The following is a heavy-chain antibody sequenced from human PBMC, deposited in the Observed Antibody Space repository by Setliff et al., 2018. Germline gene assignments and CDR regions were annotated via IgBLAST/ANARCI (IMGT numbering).Heavy chain of an antibody. Sequence: ASVKVSCKASGYILNSYGISWVRQAPGQGLDWMGWVTIYNGNTKYAQNLQGRLTLSTDRSTSTVYMELGSLTTDDTAIYYCARVESMVRGKNILRHFDYWGQGTQVTVSS. J-gene: IGHJ4*02. CDR3: ARVESMVRGKNILRHFDY. CDR2: VTIYNGNT. D-gene: IGHD3-10*01. CDR1: GYILNSYG. V-gene: IGHV1-18*01.